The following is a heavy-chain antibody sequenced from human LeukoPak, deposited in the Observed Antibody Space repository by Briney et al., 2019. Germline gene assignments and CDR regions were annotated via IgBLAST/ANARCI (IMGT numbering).Heavy chain of an antibody. CDR1: GYSISSGYY. CDR2: IYYSGSP. J-gene: IGHJ4*02. CDR3: ARVLVDCSGGSCYYFDY. Sequence: SETLSLTCTVSGYSISSGYYWSWIRQPPGKGLEWIGYIYYSGSPYSNPSLKSRLTISVDTSKNQFSLKLSSVTAADTAVYYCARVLVDCSGGSCYYFDYWGQGTLVTVSS. D-gene: IGHD2-15*01. V-gene: IGHV4-30-4*01.